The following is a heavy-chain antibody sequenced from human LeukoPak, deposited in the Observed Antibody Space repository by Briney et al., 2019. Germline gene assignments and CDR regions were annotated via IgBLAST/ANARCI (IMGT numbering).Heavy chain of an antibody. J-gene: IGHJ4*02. D-gene: IGHD3-10*01. CDR1: GGSFSGNY. V-gene: IGHV4-34*01. CDR2: IIHDRGTGRGTP. Sequence: PSETLSLTCAVYGGSFSGNYWSWIRQPPGKGLEWIGEIIHDRGTGRGTPTYNPSLKSRVTISVDTSKNQFSLKLSSVTAADTAVYYCARGSRSPEGGLLYVYWGQGTLVTVSS. CDR3: ARGSRSPEGGLLYVY.